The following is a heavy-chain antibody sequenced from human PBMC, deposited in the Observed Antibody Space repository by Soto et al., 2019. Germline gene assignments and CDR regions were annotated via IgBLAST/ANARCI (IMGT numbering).Heavy chain of an antibody. Sequence: TLSLTCTVSGGSISRYFWSWIRQSPGKGLEWIIHIYSSGTINYNPSLKSRVTISLDTSKNQFSLKLRSVTAADTAVYYCATDYGDYVGAFDIWGQGTMVTVS. CDR2: IYSSGTI. V-gene: IGHV4-59*01. J-gene: IGHJ3*02. CDR3: ATDYGDYVGAFDI. D-gene: IGHD4-17*01. CDR1: GGSISRYF.